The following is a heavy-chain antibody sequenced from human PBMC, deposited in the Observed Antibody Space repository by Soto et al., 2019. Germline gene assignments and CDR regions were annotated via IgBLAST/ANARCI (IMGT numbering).Heavy chain of an antibody. D-gene: IGHD4-17*01. J-gene: IGHJ4*02. CDR1: GFTFSSYW. Sequence: GGSLRLSCAASGFTFSSYWMSWVRQAPGKGLEWVANIKRDGSETYYVDSVKGRFTISRENAKNSLYLQMNSLRVEDTAVYYCARYPVTIKFDYWGQGTLVTVSS. V-gene: IGHV3-7*01. CDR2: IKRDGSET. CDR3: ARYPVTIKFDY.